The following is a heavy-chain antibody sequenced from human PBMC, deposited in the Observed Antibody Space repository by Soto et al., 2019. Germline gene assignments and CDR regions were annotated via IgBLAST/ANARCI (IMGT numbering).Heavy chain of an antibody. D-gene: IGHD6-25*01. CDR1: GFTFSNYP. CDR2: ISYDGNTK. Sequence: QVHLAESGGGVVQPGRSLRLSCAASGFTFSNYPMNWVRQAPGKGLEWVAVISYDGNTKHYADSVKGRSTISRDNPRNKLYLQMNSLRIEDTAVYYCAREVSPRVAAAGYFDSWGQGAQVTVSS. J-gene: IGHJ4*02. CDR3: AREVSPRVAAAGYFDS. V-gene: IGHV3-30*03.